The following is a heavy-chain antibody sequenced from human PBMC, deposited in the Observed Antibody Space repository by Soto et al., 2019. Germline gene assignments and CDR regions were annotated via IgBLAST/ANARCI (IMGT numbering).Heavy chain of an antibody. CDR3: ARSYCSSTSCYLYYYYGMAV. CDR1: GGTFSSYA. D-gene: IGHD2-2*01. Sequence: QVQLVQSGAEVKKPGSSVKVSCKASGGTFSSYAISWVRQAPGQGLEWIGGIIPIFGTANYAQKFQGRVTITLDKAPSTAYMELSSLRCEDTALYNCARSYCSSTSCYLYYYYGMAVWGQGTTVTVSS. J-gene: IGHJ6*02. CDR2: IIPIFGTA. V-gene: IGHV1-69*06.